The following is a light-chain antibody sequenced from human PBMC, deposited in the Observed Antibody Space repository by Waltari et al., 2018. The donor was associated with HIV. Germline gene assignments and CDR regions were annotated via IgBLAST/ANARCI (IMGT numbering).Light chain of an antibody. V-gene: IGKV1-33*01. J-gene: IGKJ3*01. CDR3: HQYDNLPPT. CDR2: DVS. Sequence: DIKMTQSPSSLSASVGDRVPITCQASQDISNHLNWYQQKPGKAPKFLIYDVSNLEIGVPSRVSGSGSGTDFTFTISSLQPEDIATYYCHQYDNLPPTFGPGTKVDIK. CDR1: QDISNH.